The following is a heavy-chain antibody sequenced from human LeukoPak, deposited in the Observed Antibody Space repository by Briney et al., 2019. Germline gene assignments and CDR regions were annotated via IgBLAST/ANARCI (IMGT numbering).Heavy chain of an antibody. CDR2: INPNSGGT. CDR1: GYTFTGYY. D-gene: IGHD6-19*01. CDR3: ARAAAETGAFRDNWFDP. V-gene: IGHV1-2*02. Sequence: ASVKVSCKASGYTFTGYYMHWVRQAPGQGLEWMGWINPNSGGTNYAQKFQGRVTMTRDTSISTAYMELSRLRSDDTAVYYCARAAAETGAFRDNWFDPWGQGTLVSVSS. J-gene: IGHJ5*02.